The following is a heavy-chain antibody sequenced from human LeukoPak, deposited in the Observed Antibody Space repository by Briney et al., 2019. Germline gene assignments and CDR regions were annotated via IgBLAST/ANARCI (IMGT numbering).Heavy chain of an antibody. V-gene: IGHV1-18*04. CDR3: ARTWFGELLGYVFDY. Sequence: ASVKVSCKASGYTFTSYGISWVRQAPGQGLEWMGWISAYNGNTNYAQKLQGRVTMTTDTSTSTAYMELRSLRSDDTAVYYCARTWFGELLGYVFDYWGQGTLVTASS. CDR1: GYTFTSYG. D-gene: IGHD3-10*01. CDR2: ISAYNGNT. J-gene: IGHJ4*02.